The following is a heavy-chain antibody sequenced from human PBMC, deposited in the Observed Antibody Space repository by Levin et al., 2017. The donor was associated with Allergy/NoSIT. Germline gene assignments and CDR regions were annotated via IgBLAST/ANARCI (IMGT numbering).Heavy chain of an antibody. V-gene: IGHV4-59*01. CDR2: IYYSGST. CDR3: ARGKAARRMDYFDY. J-gene: IGHJ4*02. D-gene: IGHD6-6*01. Sequence: PSETLSLTCTVSGGSISSYYWSWIRQPPGKGLEWIGYIYYSGSTNYNPSLKSRVTISVDPSKNQFSLKLSSVTAADTAVYYCARGKAARRMDYFDYWGQGTLVTVSS. CDR1: GGSISSYY.